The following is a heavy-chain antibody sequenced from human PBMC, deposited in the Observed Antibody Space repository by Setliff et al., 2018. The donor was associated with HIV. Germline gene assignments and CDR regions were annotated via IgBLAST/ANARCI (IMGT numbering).Heavy chain of an antibody. D-gene: IGHD3-22*01. Sequence: SETLSLTCNVSSGSVNNYWWTWIRQPPGKGLEWIGYIYYSGSTYYNPSLKSRVTISVDTSKNQFSLMLSSVTAADTAVYYCARLGDYDSSGYSWFDYWGQGTLVTDSS. V-gene: IGHV4-59*02. CDR3: ARLGDYDSSGYSWFDY. CDR1: SGSVNNYW. J-gene: IGHJ4*02. CDR2: IYYSGST.